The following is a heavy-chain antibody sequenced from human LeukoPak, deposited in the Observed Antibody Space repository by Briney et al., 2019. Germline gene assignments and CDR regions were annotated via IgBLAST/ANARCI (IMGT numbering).Heavy chain of an antibody. CDR1: GYTFTGYY. D-gene: IGHD6-19*01. Sequence: ASVTVSCKASGYTFTGYYMHWVRQAPGQGLEWMGWINPNSGGTNYAQKFQGRVTMTRDTSISTAYMELSRLRSDDTAVYYCAATGYSSGWSPRDAFDIWGQGTMVTVSS. CDR3: AATGYSSGWSPRDAFDI. V-gene: IGHV1-2*02. J-gene: IGHJ3*02. CDR2: INPNSGGT.